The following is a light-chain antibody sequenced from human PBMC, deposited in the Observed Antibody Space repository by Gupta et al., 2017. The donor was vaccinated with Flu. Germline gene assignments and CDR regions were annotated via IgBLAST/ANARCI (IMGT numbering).Light chain of an antibody. Sequence: IVMPQSPDSLAVSLGERATINFQSSQSVLYSSHNKNYLAWYQQKPGQPPKLLMYWASTRESGVPERFSGSGSATDFTLTISSLQAEDVAVYYCQQYYTSPWTFGQGTKVEIK. CDR1: QSVLYSSHNKNY. CDR3: QQYYTSPWT. J-gene: IGKJ1*01. V-gene: IGKV4-1*01. CDR2: WAS.